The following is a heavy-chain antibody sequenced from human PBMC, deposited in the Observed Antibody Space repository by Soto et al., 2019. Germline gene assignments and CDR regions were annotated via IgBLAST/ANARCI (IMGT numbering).Heavy chain of an antibody. D-gene: IGHD3-10*01. V-gene: IGHV4-59*01. Sequence: SETLSLTYTVSGGSISSYCWSWIRQPPGKGLEWIGYIYYSGSTNYNPSLKSRVTISVDTSKNQFSLKLSSVTAADTAVYYCAREPHYCGSGSYYPYFDYWGQGTLVTVSS. CDR1: GGSISSYC. J-gene: IGHJ4*02. CDR3: AREPHYCGSGSYYPYFDY. CDR2: IYYSGST.